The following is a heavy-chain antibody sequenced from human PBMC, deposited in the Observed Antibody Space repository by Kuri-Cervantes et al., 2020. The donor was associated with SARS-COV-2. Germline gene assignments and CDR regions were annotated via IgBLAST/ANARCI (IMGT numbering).Heavy chain of an antibody. CDR3: ARDPQSSGGQYHLDNRFDP. J-gene: IGHJ5*02. Sequence: GESLKISCAASGFTFSSYSMNWVRQAPGKGLEWVGAISYHGTDKFYLDSVEGRFTISRDNSRNTVYLQMNSLRVEDTAVYYCARDPQSSGGQYHLDNRFDPWGQGTLVTVSS. CDR1: GFTFSSYS. CDR2: ISYHGTDK. D-gene: IGHD2/OR15-2a*01. V-gene: IGHV3-30*03.